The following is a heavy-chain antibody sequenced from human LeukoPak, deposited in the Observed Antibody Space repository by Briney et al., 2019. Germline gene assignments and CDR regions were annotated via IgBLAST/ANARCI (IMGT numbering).Heavy chain of an antibody. Sequence: GGSLRLSCAASGFTFTSSAMSWVRQAPGKGLEWVSTISFSGRSTYYSDSAKGRFTISRDSSKNWLYLQMNSLRAEDTAVYYCAKCVGSDYYYKDWGQGTLVTVSS. CDR3: AKCVGSDYYYKD. D-gene: IGHD3-22*01. CDR1: GFTFTSSA. J-gene: IGHJ4*02. V-gene: IGHV3-23*01. CDR2: ISFSGRST.